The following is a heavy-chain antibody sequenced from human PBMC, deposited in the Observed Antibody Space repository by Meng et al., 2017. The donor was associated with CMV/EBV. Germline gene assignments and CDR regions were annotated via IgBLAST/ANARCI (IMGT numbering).Heavy chain of an antibody. CDR1: GLPVTSTY. Sequence: SWSASGLPVTSTYVSWVRPAPEKGLEWVSVIYIGGTTYYADSVKGRFTISRDNSKSTLFLQMNSLRGEDTAVYYCARGDDDNNGPNYWGQGTLVTVSS. CDR3: ARGDDDNNGPNY. V-gene: IGHV3-53*01. CDR2: IYIGGTT. D-gene: IGHD3-22*01. J-gene: IGHJ4*02.